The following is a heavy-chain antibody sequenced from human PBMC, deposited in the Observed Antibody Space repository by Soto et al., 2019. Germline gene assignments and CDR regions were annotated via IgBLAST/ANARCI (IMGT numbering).Heavy chain of an antibody. CDR3: AKDSGANYIWGSYGY. V-gene: IGHV3-23*01. CDR2: ISGSGGST. CDR1: GFTFSSYA. J-gene: IGHJ4*02. D-gene: IGHD3-16*01. Sequence: EVQLLESGGGLVQPGGSLRLSCAASGFTFSSYAMSWVRRAPGKGLEWVSAISGSGGSTYYADSVKGRFTISRDNSKNTLYLQMNSLRAEDTAVYYCAKDSGANYIWGSYGYWGQGTLVTVSS.